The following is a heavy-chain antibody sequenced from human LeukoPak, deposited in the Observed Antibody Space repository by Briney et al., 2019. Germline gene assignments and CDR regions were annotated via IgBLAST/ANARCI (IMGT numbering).Heavy chain of an antibody. CDR2: IRSKANSYAT. Sequence: PGGSLRLSCAASGFTFSGTAMHWVRQASGKGREWVGRIRSKANSYATAYAASVKDRLNISRDDSKNTTYLQMNSLKTEDTAVYYCTRQEVVWFGELGPYGAFDIWGQGTMVTVSS. V-gene: IGHV3-73*01. CDR1: GFTFSGTA. CDR3: TRQEVVWFGELGPYGAFDI. D-gene: IGHD3-10*01. J-gene: IGHJ3*02.